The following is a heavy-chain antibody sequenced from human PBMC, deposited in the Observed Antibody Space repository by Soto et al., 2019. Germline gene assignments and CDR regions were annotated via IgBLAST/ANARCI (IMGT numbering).Heavy chain of an antibody. J-gene: IGHJ4*02. Sequence: QVQLQESGPGLVKPSGTLSLTCAVSGGSISSSNWWSWVRQPPGKGLEWIGEIYHSGSTNYNPSLKSRVTISVDKSKNQFSLKLSSVTAADTAVYYCARVDPIVYYYDSSGYYYLNYWGQGTLVTVSS. D-gene: IGHD3-22*01. V-gene: IGHV4-4*02. CDR3: ARVDPIVYYYDSSGYYYLNY. CDR1: GGSISSSNW. CDR2: IYHSGST.